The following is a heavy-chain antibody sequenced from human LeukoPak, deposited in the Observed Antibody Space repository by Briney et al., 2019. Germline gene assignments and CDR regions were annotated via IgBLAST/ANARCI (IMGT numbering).Heavy chain of an antibody. CDR2: IYYSGST. D-gene: IGHD2-8*01. CDR1: GGSISSYY. V-gene: IGHV4-59*08. Sequence: SETLSLTCTVSGGSISSYYWSWIRQPPGKGLEWIGYIYYSGSTNYNPSLKSRVTISVDTSQNQFSLKLCSVTAADTAVYYCARQGVDPFFDYWGQGTLVTVSS. CDR3: ARQGVDPFFDY. J-gene: IGHJ4*02.